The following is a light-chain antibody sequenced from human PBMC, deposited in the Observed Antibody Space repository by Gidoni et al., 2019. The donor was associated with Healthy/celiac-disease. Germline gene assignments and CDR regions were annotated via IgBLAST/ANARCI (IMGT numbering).Light chain of an antibody. CDR3: QSYDSSLSGVV. CDR1: SSNIGAGYD. Sequence: HSATISCTGSSSNIGAGYDVHWYQQLPGTAPNLLIYGNSNRPSGVPDRFSGSKSGTSASLAITGLQAEDEADYYCQSYDSSLSGVVFGGGTKLTVL. V-gene: IGLV1-40*01. J-gene: IGLJ2*01. CDR2: GNS.